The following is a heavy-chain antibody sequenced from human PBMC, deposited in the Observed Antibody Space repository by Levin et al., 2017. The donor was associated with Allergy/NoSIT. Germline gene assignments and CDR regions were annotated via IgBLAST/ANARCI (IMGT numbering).Heavy chain of an antibody. CDR3: ARVAGYSYGYYFDY. Sequence: PSQTLSLTCAVSGGSISIGGYSWSWIRQPPGKGLEWIGNIYLSGSTNDNPSLKSRVTMSVDRSKNQFSLKLSYVTAADTAVYYCARVAGYSYGYYFDYWGPGTLVTVSS. J-gene: IGHJ4*02. CDR2: IYLSGST. D-gene: IGHD5-18*01. CDR1: GGSISIGGYS. V-gene: IGHV4-30-2*01.